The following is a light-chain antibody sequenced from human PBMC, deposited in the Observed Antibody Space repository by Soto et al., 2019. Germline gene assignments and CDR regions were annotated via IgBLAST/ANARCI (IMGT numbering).Light chain of an antibody. CDR3: QQSYSTPYT. CDR1: QTIRTY. J-gene: IGKJ5*01. Sequence: DIQMTRSPPSLSASVGNRGTITCRASQTIRTYLNWYQQKPGEAPKLLLYGVSSLQSGAPPRFSVSGSGTDFTLTINSLQPEDFATYSCQQSYSTPYTFGQGTRLEIK. CDR2: GVS. V-gene: IGKV1-39*01.